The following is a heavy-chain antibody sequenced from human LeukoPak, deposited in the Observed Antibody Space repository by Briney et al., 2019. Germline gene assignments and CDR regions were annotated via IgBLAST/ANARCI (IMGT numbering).Heavy chain of an antibody. CDR2: IKEDGSEK. D-gene: IGHD3-22*01. J-gene: IGHJ4*02. V-gene: IGHV3-7*01. CDR1: GFTFSTYW. CDR3: ARGGVDYYDSSGYYFSYFDY. Sequence: GGSLRLSCAASGFTFSTYWMTWVRQAPGKGLEWVANIKEDGSEKYYVDSVKGRFTISRDNAKNSLYLQMNSLRAEDTAVYYCARGGVDYYDSSGYYFSYFDYWGQGTLVTVSS.